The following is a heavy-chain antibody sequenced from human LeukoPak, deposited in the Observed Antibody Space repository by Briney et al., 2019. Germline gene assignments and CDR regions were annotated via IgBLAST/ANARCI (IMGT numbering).Heavy chain of an antibody. CDR3: ARGKASGGYSGYGLDAFDI. J-gene: IGHJ3*02. D-gene: IGHD5-12*01. CDR2: INNDGSIR. CDR1: GFTFSSYW. V-gene: IGHV3-74*01. Sequence: GRSLRLSCEASGFTFSSYWMHWVRQAPGEGLVWVSCINNDGSIRRYADSVKGRFTISRDNARNTLFLQMNSLRAEDTAVYYCARGKASGGYSGYGLDAFDIWGQGTMVTVSS.